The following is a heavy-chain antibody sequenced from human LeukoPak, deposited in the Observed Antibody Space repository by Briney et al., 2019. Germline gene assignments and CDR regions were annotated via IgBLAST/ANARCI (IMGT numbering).Heavy chain of an antibody. CDR1: GYTFTSYG. V-gene: IGHV1-18*01. D-gene: IGHD2-2*01. CDR2: ISAYNGNT. Sequence: ASVKVSCKASGYTFTSYGISWVRQAPGQGLEWMGWISAYNGNTNYAQKLQGRVTMTTDTSTSTAYMELRSLRSDDTAVYYCARWGRYCSSTSCRFSGFDPWGQGTLVTVSS. J-gene: IGHJ5*02. CDR3: ARWGRYCSSTSCRFSGFDP.